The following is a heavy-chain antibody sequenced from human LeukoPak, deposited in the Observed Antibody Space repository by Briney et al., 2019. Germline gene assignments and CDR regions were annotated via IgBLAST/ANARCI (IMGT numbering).Heavy chain of an antibody. Sequence: GGSLRLSCAASGFTVSTNCMTWVRQAPGKGLEWVSTIYSGGTTYYADSLKGRFTISRDNAKNSLYLQMNSLRAEDTAVYYCARDLAWDAFDIWGQGTMVTVSS. CDR2: IYSGGTT. V-gene: IGHV3-53*01. J-gene: IGHJ3*02. CDR3: ARDLAWDAFDI. CDR1: GFTVSTNC.